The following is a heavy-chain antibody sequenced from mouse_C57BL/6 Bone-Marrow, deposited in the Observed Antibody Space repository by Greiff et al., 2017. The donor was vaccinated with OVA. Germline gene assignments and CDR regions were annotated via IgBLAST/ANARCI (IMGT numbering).Heavy chain of an antibody. CDR2: IYWDDDK. Sequence: QVTLKESGPGILQSSQTLSLTCSFSGFSLSTSGMGVSWIRQPSGKGLEWLAHIYWDDDKRYNPSLKSRLTISKDTPRNQVSHKMTSVDTAETATDYCARRGTTDDPVFDYWGQGTTLTVSS. J-gene: IGHJ2*01. CDR3: ARRGTTDDPVFDY. CDR1: GFSLSTSGMG. D-gene: IGHD1-1*01. V-gene: IGHV8-12*01.